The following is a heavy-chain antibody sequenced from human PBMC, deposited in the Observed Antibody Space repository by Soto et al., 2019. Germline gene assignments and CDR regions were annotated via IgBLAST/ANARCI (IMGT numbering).Heavy chain of an antibody. D-gene: IGHD6-19*01. V-gene: IGHV1-2*02. CDR2: INPNSGGT. CDR3: AISLSSGRYSSQTY. J-gene: IGHJ1*01. CDR1: GYTFTGHY. Sequence: ASVNRSCKAAGYTFTGHYMHWVRRAPGQGLEWMGWINPNSGGTNYAQKFQGRVTMTRDTSISTAYMELSRLRADDTAVSYQAISLSSGRYSSQTYSGQRTPVLVSA.